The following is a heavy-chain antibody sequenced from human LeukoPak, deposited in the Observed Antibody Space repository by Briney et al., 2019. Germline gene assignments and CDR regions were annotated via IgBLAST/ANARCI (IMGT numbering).Heavy chain of an antibody. V-gene: IGHV3-30-3*01. CDR3: ESSPRTYSSSWFYWYFDL. CDR2: ISYDGSNK. Sequence: GGSPRLSCAASGFTFSSYAMHWVRQAPGKGLEWVAVISYDGSNKYYADSVKGRFTISRDNSKNTLYLQMNSLRAEDTAVYYFESSPRTYSSSWFYWYFDLWGRGTLVTVSS. CDR1: GFTFSSYA. J-gene: IGHJ2*01. D-gene: IGHD6-13*01.